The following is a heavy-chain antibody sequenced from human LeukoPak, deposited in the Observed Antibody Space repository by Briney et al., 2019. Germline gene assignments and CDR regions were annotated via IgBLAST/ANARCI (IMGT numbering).Heavy chain of an antibody. V-gene: IGHV3-21*01. CDR1: GFTFSSYA. J-gene: IGHJ1*01. Sequence: GGSLRLSCAASGFTFSSYAMNWVRQAPGKGLEWVSSIDGSSSHIYYADSVKGRFTISRDNTKSSLYLQMNSLRAEDMAVYYCARGYCGGDCYGDWGQGTLVTVSS. CDR3: ARGYCGGDCYGD. D-gene: IGHD2-21*02. CDR2: IDGSSSHI.